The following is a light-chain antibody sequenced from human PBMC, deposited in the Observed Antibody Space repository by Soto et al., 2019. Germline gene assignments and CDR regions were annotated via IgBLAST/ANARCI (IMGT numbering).Light chain of an antibody. CDR3: QSYDSSLSGSEV. CDR1: SSNIGAGHD. V-gene: IGLV1-40*01. Sequence: QPVLTQPPSVSGAPGQRVTISCTGSSSNIGAGHDVHWYQHLPGTAPKLLIYGNSNRPSGVPDRFSGSKSGTSASLAITGLQAEDEADYYCQSYDSSLSGSEVFGTGTKLTVL. CDR2: GNS. J-gene: IGLJ1*01.